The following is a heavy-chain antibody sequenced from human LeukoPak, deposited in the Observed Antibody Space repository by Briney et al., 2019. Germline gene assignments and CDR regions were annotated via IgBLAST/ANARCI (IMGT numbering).Heavy chain of an antibody. Sequence: PGGSLRLSCAASGFTFSSYGMSWVRQAPGKGLEWVSGITSGGSSTYYADSVKGRFTISRDNSKNTVYLQMNSLRAEDTAVYHCAKGRYFLDAFDIWGQGTMVTVSS. CDR3: AKGRYFLDAFDI. CDR1: GFTFSSYG. V-gene: IGHV3-23*01. CDR2: ITSGGSST. D-gene: IGHD3-9*01. J-gene: IGHJ3*02.